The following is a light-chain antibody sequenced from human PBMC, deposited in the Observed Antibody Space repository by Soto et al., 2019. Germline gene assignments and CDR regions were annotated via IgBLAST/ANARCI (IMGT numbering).Light chain of an antibody. CDR3: QQSYSTPFT. CDR1: QSLLHSNGYNY. Sequence: IVMTQSPLSLPVTPGEPASISCRSSQSLLHSNGYNYLDWYLQKPGQSPQLLIYLGSNRASGVPDRFSGSGSGTDFTLTISSLQPEDFATYYCQQSYSTPFTFGQGTRLEIK. V-gene: IGKV2-28*01. J-gene: IGKJ5*01. CDR2: LGS.